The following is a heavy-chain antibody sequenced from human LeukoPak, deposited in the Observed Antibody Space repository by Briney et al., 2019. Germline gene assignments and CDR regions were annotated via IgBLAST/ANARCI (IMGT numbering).Heavy chain of an antibody. CDR2: IIPILGIA. V-gene: IGHV1-69*02. Sequence: SVKVSCKASGGTFSSYTISWVRQAPGQGLEWMGRIIPILGIANYAQKFQGRVTITADKTTSTAYMELSSLRSEDTAVYYCARSPTWNAWYFDLWGRGTLVTVSS. D-gene: IGHD1-1*01. CDR3: ARSPTWNAWYFDL. J-gene: IGHJ2*01. CDR1: GGTFSSYT.